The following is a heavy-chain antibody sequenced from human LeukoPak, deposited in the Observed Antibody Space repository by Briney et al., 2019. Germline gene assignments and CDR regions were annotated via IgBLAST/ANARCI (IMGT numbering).Heavy chain of an antibody. D-gene: IGHD2-15*01. J-gene: IGHJ5*02. CDR3: ARDSMVAATVKWFDP. CDR1: GFTFSNYA. V-gene: IGHV4-34*01. CDR2: INHSGST. Sequence: GSLRLSCAASGFTFSNYAMGWIRQPPGKGLEWIGEINHSGSTNYNPSLKSRVTISVDTSKNQFSLKLSSVTAADTAVYYCARDSMVAATVKWFDPWGQGTLVTVSS.